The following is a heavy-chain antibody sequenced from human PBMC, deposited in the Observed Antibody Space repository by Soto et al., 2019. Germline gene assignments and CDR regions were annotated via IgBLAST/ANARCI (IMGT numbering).Heavy chain of an antibody. CDR1: GFTFTSSA. D-gene: IGHD3-22*01. V-gene: IGHV1-58*01. J-gene: IGHJ3*02. CDR3: AAESPMIVSPVGAFDI. Sequence: ASVKVSCKASGFTFTSSAVQWVRQARGQRLEWIGWIVVGSGNTNYAQKFQERVTITRDMSTSTAYMELSSLRSEDTAVYYCAAESPMIVSPVGAFDIWGQGTMVTVSS. CDR2: IVVGSGNT.